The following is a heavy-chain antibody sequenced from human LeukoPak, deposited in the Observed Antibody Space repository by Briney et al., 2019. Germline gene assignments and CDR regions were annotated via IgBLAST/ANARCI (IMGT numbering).Heavy chain of an antibody. CDR2: SNPNSDCT. Sequence: GASVKVSCKASGYTFTEYYFHWVRPAPGQGLEWMGWSNPNSDCTFYAQKFQGRVTLTRDTSISTVYMELTTLTSDDTALYYCAVAPGDYWGQGTLVSVSA. CDR1: GYTFTEYY. V-gene: IGHV1-2*02. D-gene: IGHD2-21*01. CDR3: AVAPGDY. J-gene: IGHJ4*02.